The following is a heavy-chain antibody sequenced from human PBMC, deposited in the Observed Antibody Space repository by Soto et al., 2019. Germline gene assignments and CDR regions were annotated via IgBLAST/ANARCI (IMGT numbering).Heavy chain of an antibody. V-gene: IGHV4-59*01. CDR3: ARRGYCTNGVFYFGMDA. CDR1: GGSFSPNY. CDR2: IYYGGTT. D-gene: IGHD2-8*01. Sequence: PSETLSLTCAVSGGSFSPNYWSWIRQSPGKGLEWVGYIYYGGTTSYNPSLKNRVTISLDTSKNQFSLKLSSVTAADTAVYYCARRGYCTNGVFYFGMDAWGQAITVTV. J-gene: IGHJ6*02.